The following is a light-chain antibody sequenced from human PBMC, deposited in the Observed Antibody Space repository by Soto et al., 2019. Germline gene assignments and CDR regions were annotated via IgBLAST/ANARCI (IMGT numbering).Light chain of an antibody. V-gene: IGKV1-39*01. CDR3: LQSYSTLYT. CDR1: QSISSY. CDR2: AAS. J-gene: IGKJ2*01. Sequence: DIQMTQSPSSLSASVGDRVTITCRASQSISSYLNWYQQKPGKAPKLLIYAASSLQSGVPSRFSGSGSGTDFTLTISSLQPEDFATYYCLQSYSTLYTFGQGTKLEIK.